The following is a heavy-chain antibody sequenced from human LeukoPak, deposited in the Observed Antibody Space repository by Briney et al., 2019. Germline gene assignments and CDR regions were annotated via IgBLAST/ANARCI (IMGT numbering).Heavy chain of an antibody. V-gene: IGHV1-2*02. CDR3: AKDFLDILTGSLDY. D-gene: IGHD3-9*01. CDR1: GYTFTSYG. CDR2: INPNSGGT. J-gene: IGHJ4*02. Sequence: GASVKVSCKASGYTFTSYGISWVRQAPGQGLEWMGWINPNSGGTNYAQKFQGRVTMTRDTSISTAYMELSRLRSDDTAVYYCAKDFLDILTGSLDYWGQGTLVTVSS.